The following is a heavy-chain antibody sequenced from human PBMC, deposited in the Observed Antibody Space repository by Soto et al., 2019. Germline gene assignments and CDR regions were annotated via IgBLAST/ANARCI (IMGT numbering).Heavy chain of an antibody. D-gene: IGHD3-10*01. CDR3: ARPEGYGSGSYYFDS. CDR1: GYPFTTYH. J-gene: IGHJ4*02. V-gene: IGHV1-46*01. Sequence: ASVKVSFKACGYPFTTYHLHWLRQAPGQGLEWMGIVYVTGTGTRSAQKFQGRLTMTRDRSTSTVYMELSSLRSEDTAVYYCARPEGYGSGSYYFDSWGQGTLVTVSS. CDR2: VYVTGTGT.